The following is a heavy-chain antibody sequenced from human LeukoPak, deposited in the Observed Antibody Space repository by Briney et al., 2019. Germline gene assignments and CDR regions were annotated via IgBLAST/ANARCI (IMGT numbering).Heavy chain of an antibody. V-gene: IGHV4-34*01. D-gene: IGHD2-2*01. CDR3: AREYCSSTSCYAYFDY. Sequence: PSETLSLTCAVDGGSFSGYYWSWIRQPPGKGLEWIGEINHSGSTNYNPSLKSRVTISVDTSKNQFSLKLSSVTAADTAVYYCAREYCSSTSCYAYFDYWGQGTLVTVSS. CDR1: GGSFSGYY. CDR2: INHSGST. J-gene: IGHJ4*02.